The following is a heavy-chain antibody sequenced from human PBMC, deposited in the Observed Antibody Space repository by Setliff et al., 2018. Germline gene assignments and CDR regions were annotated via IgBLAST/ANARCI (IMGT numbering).Heavy chain of an antibody. CDR3: AREKGNREAPELRGLYYYYMDV. V-gene: IGHV4-4*07. CDR2: IYTSGST. CDR1: GGSISSYY. J-gene: IGHJ6*03. D-gene: IGHD3-10*01. Sequence: LTCTVSGGSISSYYWSWIRQPAGKGLEWIGRIYTSGSTNYNPSLKSRVTMSVDTSKNQFSLKLSSVTAADTAVYYCAREKGNREAPELRGLYYYYMDVWGKGTTVTVSS.